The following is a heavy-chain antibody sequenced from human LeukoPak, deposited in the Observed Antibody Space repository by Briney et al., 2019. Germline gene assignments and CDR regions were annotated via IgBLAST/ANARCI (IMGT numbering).Heavy chain of an antibody. CDR2: ISGSDGST. J-gene: IGHJ6*03. CDR3: ARDFSSSWYTASYYMDV. D-gene: IGHD6-13*01. V-gene: IGHV3-23*01. CDR1: GFTFSSYA. Sequence: GGSLRLSCAASGFTFSSYAMSWVRQAPGKGLEWVSGISGSDGSTNYADSVKGRFTISRENSKNTLYLQMNSLRAEDTAVYYCARDFSSSWYTASYYMDVWGKGTTVTISS.